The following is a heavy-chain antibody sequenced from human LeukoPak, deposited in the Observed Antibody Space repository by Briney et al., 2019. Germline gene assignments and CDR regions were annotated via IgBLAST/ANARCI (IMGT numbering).Heavy chain of an antibody. CDR1: GFTFSSYS. CDR3: ARAIYGSGRKYYMDV. Sequence: GGSLRLSCAASGFTFSSYSMNWVRQAPGKGLEWVSYISSSSSTIYYADSVKGRFTISRDNAKNSLHLQMNSLRAEDTAVYYCARAIYGSGRKYYMDVWGKGTTVTVSS. CDR2: ISSSSSTI. D-gene: IGHD3-10*01. J-gene: IGHJ6*03. V-gene: IGHV3-48*01.